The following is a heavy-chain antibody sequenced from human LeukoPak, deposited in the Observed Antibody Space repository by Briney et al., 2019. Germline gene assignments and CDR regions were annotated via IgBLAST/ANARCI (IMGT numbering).Heavy chain of an antibody. CDR3: AGDYAYGDYYGMDV. Sequence: GASVKVSCKASGHTVTAYYMHWVRQAPGQGLEWMGWINPNSGGTKYAQKFQGRGTMTRDTSISAAYMELSSLRSDDTAVYYCAGDYAYGDYYGMDVWGQGTTVTVSS. D-gene: IGHD2-2*01. CDR2: INPNSGGT. CDR1: GHTVTAYY. J-gene: IGHJ6*02. V-gene: IGHV1-2*02.